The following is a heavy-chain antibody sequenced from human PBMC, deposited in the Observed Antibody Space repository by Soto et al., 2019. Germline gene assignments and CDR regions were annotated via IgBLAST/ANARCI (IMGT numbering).Heavy chain of an antibody. J-gene: IGHJ5*02. CDR3: ARHRARNWCDP. CDR1: GGSISSSSYY. D-gene: IGHD6-6*01. V-gene: IGHV4-39*01. CDR2: IYYSGST. Sequence: SETMSLTCIVSGGSISSSSYYWGWIRQPPGKWLEWIGSIYYSGSTYYNPSLKSLVTIXXXTXXXXXSLXLSXVTXAHTAVFYCARHRARNWCDPWGQGTLGTVSS.